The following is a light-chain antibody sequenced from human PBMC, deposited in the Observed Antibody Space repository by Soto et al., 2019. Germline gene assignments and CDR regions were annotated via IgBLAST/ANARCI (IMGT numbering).Light chain of an antibody. Sequence: ENVLTQSPGTLSLSPGERATLSCRASQSISSSYLAWYQQKPGHPPRLLIYGASNRATGIPDRFSGSGSATEFTLTISRLEPEDFAVYYCQQYSGSPPLTFGGGTKVEIK. CDR3: QQYSGSPPLT. CDR2: GAS. V-gene: IGKV3-20*01. J-gene: IGKJ4*01. CDR1: QSISSSY.